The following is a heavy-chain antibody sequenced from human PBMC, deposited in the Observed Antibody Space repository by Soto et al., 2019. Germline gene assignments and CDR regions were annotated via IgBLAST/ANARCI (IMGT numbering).Heavy chain of an antibody. Sequence: SETLSLTCTVSGGSVSTGMKYWGWVRQPPGKALEFIGYMYKTGETLLNSSLKSRVTLSMETSRNQFSLTLSSVTAADTAVYFCMKAHESGDFLGMSVWGPGTTVTVSS. CDR2: MYKTGET. J-gene: IGHJ6*02. V-gene: IGHV4-61*01. D-gene: IGHD3-10*01. CDR3: MKAHESGDFLGMSV. CDR1: GGSVSTGMKY.